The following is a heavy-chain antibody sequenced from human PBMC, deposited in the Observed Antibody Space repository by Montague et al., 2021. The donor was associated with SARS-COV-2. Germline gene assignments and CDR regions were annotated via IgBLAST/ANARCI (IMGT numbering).Heavy chain of an antibody. CDR1: GFTFSSYA. D-gene: IGHD6-13*01. V-gene: IGHV3-23*01. J-gene: IGHJ6*02. CDR2: ISGSGGST. Sequence: SRRLSFSASGFTFSSYAMSWVRQAPGKGLEWVSAISGSGGSTYYADSVKVRFTISRDNSKNTLYLQMNSLRAEDTAVYYCAKVGSSWYHGYYYGMDVWGQGTTVTVSS. CDR3: AKVGSSWYHGYYYGMDV.